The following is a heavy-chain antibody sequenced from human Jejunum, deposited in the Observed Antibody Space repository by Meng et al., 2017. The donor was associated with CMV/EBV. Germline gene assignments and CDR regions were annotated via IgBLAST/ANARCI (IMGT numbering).Heavy chain of an antibody. D-gene: IGHD3-22*01. CDR1: FTDGRNY. CDR2: TYGVAND. J-gene: IGHJ4*02. CDR3: ATRRSLPADSSGYYIDH. V-gene: IGHV3-66*02. Sequence: FTDGRNYLAWVRQAPGKGMEWLTVTYGVANDYYAGTVKRQYTMSRGNLRNTLFLQLRSLRDEDTAVYLCATRRSLPADSSGYYIDHWGPGTLVTVSS.